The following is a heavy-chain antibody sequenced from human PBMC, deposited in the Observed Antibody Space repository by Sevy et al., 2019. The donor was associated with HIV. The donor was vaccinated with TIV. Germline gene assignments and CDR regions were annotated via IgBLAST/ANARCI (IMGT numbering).Heavy chain of an antibody. D-gene: IGHD2-8*01. CDR3: TTLPPYCTNGVCYVEYYYYGMDV. CDR1: AFTFSNAW. CDR2: IKSKTDGGTT. J-gene: IGHJ6*02. Sequence: GGSLRLSCAASAFTFSNAWMSWVRQAPGKGLEWVGRIKSKTDGGTTDYAAPVKGRFTISRDDSKNTLYLQMNSLKTEDTAVYYCTTLPPYCTNGVCYVEYYYYGMDVWGQGTTVTVSS. V-gene: IGHV3-15*01.